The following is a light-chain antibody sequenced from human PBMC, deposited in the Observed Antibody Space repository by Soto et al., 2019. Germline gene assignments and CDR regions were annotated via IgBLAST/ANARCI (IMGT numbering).Light chain of an antibody. CDR3: TSWTTSSTMI. V-gene: IGLV2-14*03. J-gene: IGLJ2*01. Sequence: QSALTQPASVSGSPGQSITISCTGTSSDIGAYNVVSWYQQHPGKAPKLMLYDVNIRPSGVSNRFSGSKSGNTASLTISGLQAEDEADYYCTSWTTSSTMIFGGGTQLTVL. CDR2: DVN. CDR1: SSDIGAYNV.